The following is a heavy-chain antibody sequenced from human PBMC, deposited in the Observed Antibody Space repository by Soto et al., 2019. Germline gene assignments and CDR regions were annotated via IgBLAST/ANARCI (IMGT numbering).Heavy chain of an antibody. CDR2: TYYRSKWYN. J-gene: IGHJ3*02. V-gene: IGHV6-1*01. CDR3: ARDLTWLTGDAFDI. Sequence: SQTLSRTCAISWDSVSSNSAAWNWIRQSPSRGLEWLGRTYYRSKWYNDYAVSVKSRITINPDTSKNQFSLQLNSVTPEDTAVYYCARDLTWLTGDAFDIWGQGTMVTVSS. CDR1: WDSVSSNSAA. D-gene: IGHD7-27*01.